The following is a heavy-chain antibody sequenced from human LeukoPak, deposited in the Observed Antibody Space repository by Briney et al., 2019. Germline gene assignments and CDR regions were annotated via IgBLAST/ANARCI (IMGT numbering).Heavy chain of an antibody. CDR1: GYTFTSYA. V-gene: IGHV7-4-1*02. Sequence: ASVKVSCKASGYTFTSYAMNWVRQAPGQGLEWMGWINPNTGNPTYAQGFTGRFVFSLDTSVSTTYLQISSLKAEDTAVYYCARAYQRLGGLSFPDQWGQGALVSVSS. CDR3: ARAYQRLGGLSFPDQ. CDR2: INPNTGNP. J-gene: IGHJ5*02. D-gene: IGHD3-16*02.